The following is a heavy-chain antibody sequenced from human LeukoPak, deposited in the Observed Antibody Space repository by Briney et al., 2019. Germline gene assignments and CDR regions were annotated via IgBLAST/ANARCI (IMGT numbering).Heavy chain of an antibody. Sequence: GGSLRLSCAASGFTLNSYGMNWVRQAPGKGLDWVASISSSSSYIYYADSVKGRFTNSRDNAKNSLYLQMNSLRAEDTAVYYCARDRGYSYGYDYWGQGTLVTVSS. CDR2: ISSSSSYI. D-gene: IGHD5-18*01. V-gene: IGHV3-21*01. CDR1: GFTLNSYG. CDR3: ARDRGYSYGYDY. J-gene: IGHJ4*02.